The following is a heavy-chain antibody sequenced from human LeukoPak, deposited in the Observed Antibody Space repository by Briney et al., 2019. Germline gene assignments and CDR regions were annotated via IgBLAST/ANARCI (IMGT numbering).Heavy chain of an antibody. Sequence: GGSLRLSRAASGFTFSSYAMSWVRQAPGKGLEWVSAISGSGGSTYYADSVKGRFTISRDNSKNTLYLQMNSLRAEDTAVYYCAKDQEGATIFDYWGQGTLVTVSS. CDR1: GFTFSSYA. D-gene: IGHD1-26*01. CDR2: ISGSGGST. J-gene: IGHJ4*02. V-gene: IGHV3-23*01. CDR3: AKDQEGATIFDY.